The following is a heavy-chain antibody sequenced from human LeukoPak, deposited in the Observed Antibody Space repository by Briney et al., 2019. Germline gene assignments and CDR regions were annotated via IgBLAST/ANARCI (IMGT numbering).Heavy chain of an antibody. D-gene: IGHD5-24*01. CDR1: GSIFTSYE. CDR2: MNPNSANT. Sequence: ASVKVSCKASGSIFTSYEINWVRQAPGQGLEWMGWMNPNSANTGYGQNFQGRVTMTWNTSISTAYMELSSLRSEDTAVYFCARADMAYFDYWGQGTLVTVSS. V-gene: IGHV1-8*01. CDR3: ARADMAYFDY. J-gene: IGHJ4*02.